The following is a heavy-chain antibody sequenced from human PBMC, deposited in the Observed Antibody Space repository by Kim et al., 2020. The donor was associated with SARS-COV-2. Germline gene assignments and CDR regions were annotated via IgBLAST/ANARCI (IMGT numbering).Heavy chain of an antibody. Sequence: GGPLRLSCAASGFTFSSYSMHWVRQAPGKGLEWVAVIKYDGSNKNYEYSENVRFTITIDNAKTTLYLQMNSQRTEDTAVSYCSRDLAIGYYGILTGYGYFDYWGQGTLVTVSS. V-gene: IGHV3-30*04. CDR3: SRDLAIGYYGILTGYGYFDY. CDR2: IKYDGSNK. J-gene: IGHJ4*02. D-gene: IGHD3-9*01. CDR1: GFTFSSYS.